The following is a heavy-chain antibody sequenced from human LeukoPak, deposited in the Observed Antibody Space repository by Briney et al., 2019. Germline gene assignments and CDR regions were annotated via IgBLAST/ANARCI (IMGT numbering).Heavy chain of an antibody. J-gene: IGHJ4*02. CDR3: AKDSNFDY. V-gene: IGHV3-9*01. CDR2: ISWNSGSI. Sequence: PGRSLRLSCAASGFTFDDYAMHWVRQVPGKGLEWVSGISWNSGSIGYADSVKGRFTISRENAKNSLYLQMNSLRAEDTAVYYCAKDSNFDYWGQGTLVTVSS. CDR1: GFTFDDYA.